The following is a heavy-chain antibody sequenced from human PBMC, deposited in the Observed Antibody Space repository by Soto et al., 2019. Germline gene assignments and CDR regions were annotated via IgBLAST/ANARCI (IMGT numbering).Heavy chain of an antibody. CDR1: GYTFTSYA. CDR3: ARERYDNSGYFDYFDN. Sequence: QVQLVQSGAEVKKPGASVKVSCKASGYTFTSYAMHWVRQAPGQRLEWMGWINAGNGNTKYSQNFQGRVTITRDTSASTAYMELSSLSSEDTAVYFCARERYDNSGYFDYFDNWGQGTLVTVSS. J-gene: IGHJ4*02. D-gene: IGHD3-22*01. V-gene: IGHV1-3*01. CDR2: INAGNGNT.